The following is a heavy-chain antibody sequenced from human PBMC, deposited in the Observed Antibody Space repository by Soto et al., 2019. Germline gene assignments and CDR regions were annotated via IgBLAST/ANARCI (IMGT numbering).Heavy chain of an antibody. CDR1: GFTFSSNY. Sequence: XVSLRLSCAASGFTFSSNYMNWVRQAPGRGLEWVSIIYSGGRAYYADSVKGRFTISRDSSKNTLYLQMNRLRAEDTAVYYCARGMDIVIRGGSNGMDVWGQGTTVTVSS. CDR2: IYSGGRA. V-gene: IGHV3-53*01. CDR3: ARGMDIVIRGGSNGMDV. J-gene: IGHJ6*02. D-gene: IGHD5-12*01.